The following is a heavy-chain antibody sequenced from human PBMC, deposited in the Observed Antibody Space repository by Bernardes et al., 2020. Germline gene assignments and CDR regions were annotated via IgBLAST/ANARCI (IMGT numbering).Heavy chain of an antibody. CDR2: ISISGDAT. Sequence: GGSLRLSCAASGFTFSTYAMSWFRLAPGKGLEWLSAISISGDATYYADSVKGRFTISRDNSKNTLYLQMNSLRAEDTAMYYCAKGLDCGSTSCSLVPFDPWGQGTLVTVSS. CDR3: AKGLDCGSTSCSLVPFDP. CDR1: GFTFSTYA. J-gene: IGHJ5*02. D-gene: IGHD2-2*01. V-gene: IGHV3-23*01.